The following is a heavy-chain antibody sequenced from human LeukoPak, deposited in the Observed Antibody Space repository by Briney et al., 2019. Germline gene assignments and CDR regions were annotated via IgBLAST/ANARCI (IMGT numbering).Heavy chain of an antibody. CDR3: ARIYSSSWFLNWFDP. D-gene: IGHD6-13*01. J-gene: IGHJ5*02. CDR2: IYHSGST. Sequence: KPSETLSLTCTVSGYSISSGYFWGWIRQPPGKGLECIGTIYHSGSTYYSPSLKSRVTISVDTSKNQFSLKLNSVTAADTAVYYCARIYSSSWFLNWFDPWGQGTLVTVSS. V-gene: IGHV4-38-2*02. CDR1: GYSISSGYF.